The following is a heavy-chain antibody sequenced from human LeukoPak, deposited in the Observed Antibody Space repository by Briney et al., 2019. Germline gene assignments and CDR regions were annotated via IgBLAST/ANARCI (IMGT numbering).Heavy chain of an antibody. CDR2: INPNSGGT. CDR1: GYTFTGYY. J-gene: IGHJ5*02. D-gene: IGHD1-26*01. Sequence: ASVKVSCKTSGYTFTGYYMHWVRQAPGQGLEWMGWINPNSGGTNYAQKFQGRVTMTRDTSISTAYMELSRLRSDDTAVYYCARDLSLGIFWEHRNWFDPWGQGTLVTVSS. CDR3: ARDLSLGIFWEHRNWFDP. V-gene: IGHV1-2*02.